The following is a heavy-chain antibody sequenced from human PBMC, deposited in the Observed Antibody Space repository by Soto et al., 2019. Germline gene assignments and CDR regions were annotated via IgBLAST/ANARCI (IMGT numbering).Heavy chain of an antibody. CDR2: IIPLFGKA. V-gene: IGHV1-69*12. J-gene: IGHJ4*02. Sequence: QVQLVQSGAEVRKPGSSVKVSCKASGGTFSSYAISWVRQAPGQGLEWMGGIIPLFGKANYAQKFQGRVTITADESTSNAYMELISLRSEDTAVYYCASSRVGSSGYYHFDFWGQGTLVTVSS. CDR1: GGTFSSYA. D-gene: IGHD3-22*01. CDR3: ASSRVGSSGYYHFDF.